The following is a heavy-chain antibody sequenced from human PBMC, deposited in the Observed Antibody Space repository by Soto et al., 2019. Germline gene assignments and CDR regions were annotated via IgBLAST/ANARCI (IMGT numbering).Heavy chain of an antibody. D-gene: IGHD2-15*01. CDR3: ARYVVVAARGFDP. CDR1: GGSFSGYY. CDR2: INPSGST. J-gene: IGHJ5*02. V-gene: IGHV4-34*01. Sequence: SETLSPTCAVYGGSFSGYYWSWIRQPPGKGLEWIGEINPSGSTNYNPSLKSRVTISVDTSKNQFSLKLSSVTAADTAVYYCARYVVVAARGFDPWGQGTLVTVSS.